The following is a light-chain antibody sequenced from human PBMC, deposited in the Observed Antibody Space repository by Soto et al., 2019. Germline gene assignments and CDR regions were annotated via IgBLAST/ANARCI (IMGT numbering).Light chain of an antibody. Sequence: IVMTQSPATLSVSPGERATLSCRASHSVSTNLAWYQQRPGQAPRLLLYGASTRAPDIPAGFSGSGSGTQFTLTFGSLQSEDSALYFCQPYDTWPYTFGRGTRLEIK. CDR1: HSVSTN. J-gene: IGKJ2*01. CDR3: QPYDTWPYT. V-gene: IGKV3-15*01. CDR2: GAS.